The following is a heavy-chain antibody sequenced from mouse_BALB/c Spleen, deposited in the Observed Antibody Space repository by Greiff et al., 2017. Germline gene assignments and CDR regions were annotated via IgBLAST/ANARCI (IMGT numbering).Heavy chain of an antibody. V-gene: IGHV3-8*02. D-gene: IGHD4-1*01. J-gene: IGHJ3*01. CDR2: ISYSGST. CDR1: GDSITSGY. Sequence: EVQRVESGPSLVKPSQTLSLTCSVTGDSITSGYWNWIRKFPGNKLEYMGYISYSGSTYYNPSLKSRISITRDTSKNQYYLQLNSVTTEDTATYYCARKTSTGDGFAYWGQGTLVTVSA. CDR3: ARKTSTGDGFAY.